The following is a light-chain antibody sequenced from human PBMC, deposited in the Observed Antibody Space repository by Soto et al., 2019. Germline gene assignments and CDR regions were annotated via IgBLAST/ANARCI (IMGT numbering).Light chain of an antibody. V-gene: IGKV3-11*01. J-gene: IGKJ1*01. Sequence: EIVLTQSPATLSLSPWERATVSFRASQSMYRYLDWHQQKPGKAPRLLIYDASYRATGIPARLSGSGYETDLTITITSMETEDFEVYYCLQRFTWPWTFGLGTKVDIK. CDR1: QSMYRY. CDR3: LQRFTWPWT. CDR2: DAS.